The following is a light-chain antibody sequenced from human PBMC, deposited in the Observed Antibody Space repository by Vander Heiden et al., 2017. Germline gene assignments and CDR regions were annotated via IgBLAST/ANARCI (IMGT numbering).Light chain of an antibody. CDR1: QSVSSY. Sequence: EILLTKSPATLSLSPGERATLSCRASQSVSSYLAWYQQKPGQAPRLLIYDASNRATGIPARFSGSGSGTDFTLTISSLEPEDFAVYYCQQRGNWPLTFGGGTKVEIK. V-gene: IGKV3-11*01. CDR3: QQRGNWPLT. CDR2: DAS. J-gene: IGKJ4*01.